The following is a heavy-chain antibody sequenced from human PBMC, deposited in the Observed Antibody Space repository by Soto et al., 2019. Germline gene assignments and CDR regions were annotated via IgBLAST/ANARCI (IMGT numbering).Heavy chain of an antibody. Sequence: PGGSLRLSCAASGFTFISYAMHWVRQATGKGLEWVAVISYDGSNKYYADSVKGRFTISRDNSKNTLYLQMNSLRAEDTAVYYCARNYYDSSGYYEGDHYYGMDVWGQGTTVTVSS. CDR2: ISYDGSNK. D-gene: IGHD3-22*01. V-gene: IGHV3-30-3*01. CDR3: ARNYYDSSGYYEGDHYYGMDV. J-gene: IGHJ6*02. CDR1: GFTFISYA.